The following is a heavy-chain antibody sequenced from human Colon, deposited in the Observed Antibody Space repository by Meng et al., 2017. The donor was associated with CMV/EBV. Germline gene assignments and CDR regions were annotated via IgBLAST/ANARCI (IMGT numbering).Heavy chain of an antibody. Sequence: GGSLRLSCTGSGFTFSTSDFHWVRQPTGKGLEWVSSIGTVGDRYSIGSVKGRFIISREDAQNSVYLQMNGLRAEDTAVYYCHAAAILAFDIWGQGTMVTVSS. CDR3: HAAAILAFDI. J-gene: IGHJ3*02. V-gene: IGHV3-13*01. CDR2: IGTVGDR. CDR1: GFTFSTSD. D-gene: IGHD2-2*02.